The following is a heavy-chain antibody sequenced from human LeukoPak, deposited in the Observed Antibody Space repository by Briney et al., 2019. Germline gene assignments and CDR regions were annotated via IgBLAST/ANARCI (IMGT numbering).Heavy chain of an antibody. CDR3: AREKVPYYYYGMDV. CDR2: IYYSGST. V-gene: IGHV4-61*01. CDR1: GGSISSSSYY. Sequence: PSETLSLTCTVSGGSISSSSYYWGWIRQPPGKGLEWIGYIYYSGSTNYNPSLKSRVTISIDTSKNQFSLKLSSVTAADTAVYYCAREKVPYYYYGMDVWGQGTTVTVSS. J-gene: IGHJ6*02. D-gene: IGHD2-2*01.